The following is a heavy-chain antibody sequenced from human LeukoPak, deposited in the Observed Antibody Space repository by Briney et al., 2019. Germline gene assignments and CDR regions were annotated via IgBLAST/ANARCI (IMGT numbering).Heavy chain of an antibody. J-gene: IGHJ6*02. CDR2: IKSKTDGGTI. D-gene: IGHD3-16*01. V-gene: IGHV3-15*07. CDR3: ARGGGLDV. Sequence: GGSLRLSCAASGFPFNHAWMNWARQAPGKGLEWVGRIKSKTDGGTIDYAAPVKGRFTISRDNAKNSLYLQMSNLRAEDTAVYFCARGGGLDVWGQGATVTVSS. CDR1: GFPFNHAW.